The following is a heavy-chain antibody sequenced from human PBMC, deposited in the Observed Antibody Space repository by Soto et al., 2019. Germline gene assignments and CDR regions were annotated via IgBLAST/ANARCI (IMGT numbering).Heavy chain of an antibody. CDR2: INSDGSST. V-gene: IGHV3-74*01. J-gene: IGHJ4*02. Sequence: GGSLRLSCAASGFTFSSYWMHWVRQAPGKGLVWVSRINSDGSSTRYADSVKGRFTISRDNAKNTLYLQMNSLRAEDTAVYYCAREPLDFWSGLNLGFDYWGQGTRVTSPQ. CDR1: GFTFSSYW. D-gene: IGHD3-3*01. CDR3: AREPLDFWSGLNLGFDY.